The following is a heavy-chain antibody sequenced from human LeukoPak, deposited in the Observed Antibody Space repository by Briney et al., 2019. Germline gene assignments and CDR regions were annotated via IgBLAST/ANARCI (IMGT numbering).Heavy chain of an antibody. CDR2: ISAYNGNT. Sequence: EASVKVSCKASGYTFTSYGISWVRQAPGQGLEWMGWISAYNGNTNYAQKLQGRVTMTTDTSTSTAYMELRSLRSDDTAVYYCARDSLRIAAAVLFDYWGQGTLVTVSS. CDR3: ARDSLRIAAAVLFDY. V-gene: IGHV1-18*01. J-gene: IGHJ4*02. CDR1: GYTFTSYG. D-gene: IGHD6-13*01.